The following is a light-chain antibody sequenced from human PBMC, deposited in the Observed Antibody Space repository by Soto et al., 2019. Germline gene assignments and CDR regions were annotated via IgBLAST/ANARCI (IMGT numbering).Light chain of an antibody. J-gene: IGLJ1*01. CDR2: EVN. V-gene: IGLV2-8*01. CDR3: NSYAGSNIYV. CDR1: SSDVGGYNF. Sequence: QSALTQPPSASGSPGQSVTISCTGTSSDVGGYNFVSWYQHHPGKAPKLIIYEVNKRPSGVPNRCSGSKSGNTASLTVSGLQAEDEADYYCNSYAGSNIYVFGAGTKVTVL.